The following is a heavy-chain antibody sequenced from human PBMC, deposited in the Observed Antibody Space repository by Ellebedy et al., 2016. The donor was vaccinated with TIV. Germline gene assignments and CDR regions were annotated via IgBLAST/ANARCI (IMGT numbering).Heavy chain of an antibody. CDR1: GFNFRSYW. J-gene: IGHJ5*02. Sequence: GESLKISCAASGFNFRSYWMTWVRQAPGKGLEWVANIYQDGGVQYYVDSVKGRFTISRDNADNSLFLQMNRLRAEDTAVYFCARRGSYGDYAVEINSWFDTWGRGTLVAVSS. CDR3: ARRGSYGDYAVEINSWFDT. V-gene: IGHV3-7*01. CDR2: IYQDGGVQ. D-gene: IGHD4-17*01.